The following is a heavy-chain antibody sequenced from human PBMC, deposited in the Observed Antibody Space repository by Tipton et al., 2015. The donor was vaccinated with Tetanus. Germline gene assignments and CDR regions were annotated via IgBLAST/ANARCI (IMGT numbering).Heavy chain of an antibody. D-gene: IGHD6-13*01. V-gene: IGHV4-4*02. CDR1: GGSISSNYW. J-gene: IGHJ4*02. CDR3: AREPAATGTSLFDY. Sequence: TLSLTCAVSGGSISSNYWWSWVRQSPGAGLEWIGEISHNGSTNYNPSLKSRVTISVDKSKNHFSLRLGSVTAADTAMYYCAREPAATGTSLFDYWGQGALVTVSS. CDR2: ISHNGST.